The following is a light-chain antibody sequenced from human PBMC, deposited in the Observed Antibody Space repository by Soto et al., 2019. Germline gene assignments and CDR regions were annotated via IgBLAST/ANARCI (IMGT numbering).Light chain of an antibody. J-gene: IGLJ1*01. Sequence: QSVLTQPASVSGSPGQSITISCTGTSSDVGGYDYVSWYQIHPGKAPKLMVFEVSNRPSGVSYRFSGSKSGNTASLTISGLQAEDEADYFCSSYSLSTDYIFGNGTKVTV. CDR2: EVS. V-gene: IGLV2-14*01. CDR1: SSDVGGYDY. CDR3: SSYSLSTDYI.